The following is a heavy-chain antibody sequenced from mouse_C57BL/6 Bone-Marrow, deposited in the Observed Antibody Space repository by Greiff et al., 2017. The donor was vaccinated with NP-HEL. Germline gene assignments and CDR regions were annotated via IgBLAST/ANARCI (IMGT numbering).Heavy chain of an antibody. CDR1: GYAFTNYL. CDR2: INPGSGGT. D-gene: IGHD2-3*01. Sequence: VQLQQSGAELVRPGTSVKVSCKASGYAFTNYLIEWVKQRPGQGLEWIGVINPGSGGTNYNEKFKGKATLTADKSSSTAYIQLSSLTSVDSAVYFCASIYDGYYYYWGQGTTLTVSS. CDR3: ASIYDGYYYY. J-gene: IGHJ2*01. V-gene: IGHV1-54*01.